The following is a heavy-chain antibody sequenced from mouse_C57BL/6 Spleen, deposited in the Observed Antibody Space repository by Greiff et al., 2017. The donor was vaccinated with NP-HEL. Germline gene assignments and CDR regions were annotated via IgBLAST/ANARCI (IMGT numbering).Heavy chain of an antibody. V-gene: IGHV5-17*01. CDR2: ISSGSSTI. CDR1: GFTFSDYG. D-gene: IGHD1-1*01. J-gene: IGHJ1*03. CDR3: ARDTTVVARYFDV. Sequence: EVTVVESGGGLVKPGGSLKLSCAASGFTFSDYGMHWVRQAPEKGLEWVAYISSGSSTIYYADTVKGRFTISRDNAKNTLFLQMTSLRSEDTAMYYCARDTTVVARYFDVWGTGTTVTVSS.